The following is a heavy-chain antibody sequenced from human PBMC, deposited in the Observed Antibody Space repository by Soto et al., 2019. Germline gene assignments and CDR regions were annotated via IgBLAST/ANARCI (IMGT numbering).Heavy chain of an antibody. V-gene: IGHV4-59*01. J-gene: IGHJ6*02. CDR1: GGSISSYY. CDR3: ARVGYSHYYYGMDV. Sequence: SETLSLTCTVSGGSISSYYWSWIRQPPGKGLEWIGYIYYSGSTNYNPSLKSRVTISVDTSKNQFSLKLSSVTAADTAVYYCARVGYSHYYYGMDVWGQGTTVTVSS. D-gene: IGHD4-4*01. CDR2: IYYSGST.